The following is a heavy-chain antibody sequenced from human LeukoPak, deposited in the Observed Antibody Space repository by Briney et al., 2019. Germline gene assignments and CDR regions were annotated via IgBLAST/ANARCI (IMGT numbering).Heavy chain of an antibody. CDR1: GYTFTGYY. CDR3: ARINVGCSGSYLVSPFDY. D-gene: IGHD3-10*02. CDR2: INPNSGGT. V-gene: IGHV1-2*06. Sequence: ASVKVSCKASGYTFTGYYMHWVRQAPGQGLEWMGRINPNSGGTNYAQKFQGRVTMTRDTSISTAYMELSRLRSDDTAVYYCARINVGCSGSYLVSPFDYWGQGTLVTVSS. J-gene: IGHJ4*02.